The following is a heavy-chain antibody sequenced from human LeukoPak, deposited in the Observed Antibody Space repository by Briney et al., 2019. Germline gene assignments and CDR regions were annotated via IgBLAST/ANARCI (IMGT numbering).Heavy chain of an antibody. CDR2: INPNSGGT. V-gene: IGHV1-2*02. Sequence: ASVKVSCKASGYTFTGYYMHWVRQAPGQGLEWMGWINPNSGGTNYAQNFQGRVTMTRDASISTAYMELSRLRSDDTAVYYRARDSDSSGYEDYWGQGTLVTVSS. CDR1: GYTFTGYY. D-gene: IGHD3-22*01. CDR3: ARDSDSSGYEDY. J-gene: IGHJ4*02.